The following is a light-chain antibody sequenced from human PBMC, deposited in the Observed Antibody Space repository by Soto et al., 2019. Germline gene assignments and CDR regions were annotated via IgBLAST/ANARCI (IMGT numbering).Light chain of an antibody. J-gene: IGKJ1*01. Sequence: DIQITQSPSSLSPSVLYRVTITCRGSQSISNYLHWYQQKIGKGPKVLIYSASSIQSGVPSRFNGSGSGTDFTLTISNLQPEDSATYYCQQSYNSHPTFGQGTKVDIK. CDR1: QSISNY. V-gene: IGKV1-39*01. CDR2: SAS. CDR3: QQSYNSHPT.